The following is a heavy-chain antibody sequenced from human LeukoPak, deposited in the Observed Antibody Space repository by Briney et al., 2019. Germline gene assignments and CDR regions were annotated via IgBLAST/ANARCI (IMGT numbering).Heavy chain of an antibody. V-gene: IGHV1-2*02. Sequence: ASLTLSCTASGYTFTGYYMHWVRQPPGHGLEWMGWINPNSGGTNYAQNFQGRGTMTSDTSISTAYIELSRLRSDDTAVYYCARVVSHGYSDYWGQGTLVTVSS. CDR2: INPNSGGT. CDR1: GYTFTGYY. D-gene: IGHD4-17*01. J-gene: IGHJ4*02. CDR3: ARVVSHGYSDY.